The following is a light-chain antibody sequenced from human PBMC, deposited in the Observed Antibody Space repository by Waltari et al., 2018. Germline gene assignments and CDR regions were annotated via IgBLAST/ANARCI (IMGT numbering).Light chain of an antibody. J-gene: IGLJ2*01. V-gene: IGLV2-11*01. Sequence: QSALTQPRSVSGSPGQSVTISCTGTSSDVGAYNYVSWDQQHPGKAPKLMIYDVSKRPSGVPDRFSGSKSGNTASLTISGLQAEDEADYYCCSYAGSYVVFGGGTKLTVL. CDR3: CSYAGSYVV. CDR2: DVS. CDR1: SSDVGAYNY.